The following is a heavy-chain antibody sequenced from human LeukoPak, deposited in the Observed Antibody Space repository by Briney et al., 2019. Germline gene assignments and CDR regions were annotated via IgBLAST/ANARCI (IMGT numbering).Heavy chain of an antibody. J-gene: IGHJ4*02. CDR1: GFTFSSYS. CDR3: AKIDCSGGSCYNY. V-gene: IGHV3-23*01. D-gene: IGHD2-15*01. Sequence: PGGSLRLSCAASGFTFSSYSMNWVRQAPGKGLEWVSAISGSGGSTYYADSVKGRFTISRDNSKNTLYLQMNSLRAEDTAVYYCAKIDCSGGSCYNYWGQGTLVTVSS. CDR2: ISGSGGST.